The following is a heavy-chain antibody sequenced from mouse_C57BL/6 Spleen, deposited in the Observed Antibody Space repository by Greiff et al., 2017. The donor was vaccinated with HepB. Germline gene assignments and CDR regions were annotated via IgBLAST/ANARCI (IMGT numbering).Heavy chain of an antibody. CDR1: GYSFTGYY. D-gene: IGHD2-1*01. V-gene: IGHV1-42*01. CDR2: INPSTGGT. CDR3: ASIYYGNYYFDY. Sequence: VQLQQSGPELVKPGASVKISCKASGYSFTGYYMNWVKQSPEKSLEWIGEINPSTGGTTYNQKFKAKATLTVDKSSSTAYMQLKSLTSEDSAVYYCASIYYGNYYFDYWGQGTTLTVSS. J-gene: IGHJ2*01.